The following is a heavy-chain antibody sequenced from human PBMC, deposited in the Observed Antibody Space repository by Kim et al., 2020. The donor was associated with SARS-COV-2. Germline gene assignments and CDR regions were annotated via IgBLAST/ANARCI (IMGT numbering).Heavy chain of an antibody. Sequence: GSEKFYGDSVKGRFTIPRDNAKNSLYLQRKNLGAEDTAVYYCVKGGGTLDDWGQGTLVTVSS. J-gene: IGHJ4*02. CDR2: GSEK. CDR3: VKGGGTLDD. V-gene: IGHV3-7*01. D-gene: IGHD3-16*01.